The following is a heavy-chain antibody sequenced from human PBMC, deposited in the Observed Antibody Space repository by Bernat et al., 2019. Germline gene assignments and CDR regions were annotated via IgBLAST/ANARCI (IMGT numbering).Heavy chain of an antibody. V-gene: IGHV4-39*01. CDR2: IYYSGST. CDR1: GGSISSGGYY. CDR3: AAYYYDSSGYLGAAFDI. D-gene: IGHD3-22*01. J-gene: IGHJ3*02. Sequence: QVQLQESGPGLVKPSQTLSLTCTVSGGSISSGGYYWGWIRQPPGKGLEWIGSIYYSGSTYYNPSLKSRVTISVDTSKNQFSLKLSSVTAADTAVYYCAAYYYDSSGYLGAAFDIWGQGTMVTVSS.